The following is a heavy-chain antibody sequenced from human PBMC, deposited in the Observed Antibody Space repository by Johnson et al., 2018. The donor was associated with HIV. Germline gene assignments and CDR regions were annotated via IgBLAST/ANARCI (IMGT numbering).Heavy chain of an antibody. J-gene: IGHJ3*02. V-gene: IGHV3-30*04. Sequence: QVQLVESGGGVVQPGRSLRLSCAASGFTFSSYVMHWVRQAPGKGLEWVAVISYDGSNKYYADSVKARFTISRDTSKNTLYLQMNSLRAEDTAVYYCARERNAAAGLDAFDIWGQGTLVTVSS. CDR2: ISYDGSNK. D-gene: IGHD6-13*01. CDR3: ARERNAAAGLDAFDI. CDR1: GFTFSSYV.